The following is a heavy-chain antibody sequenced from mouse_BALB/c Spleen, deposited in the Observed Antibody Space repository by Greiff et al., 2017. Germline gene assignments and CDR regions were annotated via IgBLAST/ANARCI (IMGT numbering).Heavy chain of an antibody. CDR3: ARSVLLRYHPYYFDY. J-gene: IGHJ2*01. CDR2: PSDSET. D-gene: IGHD1-1*01. V-gene: IGHV1-52*01. Sequence: PSDSETRLNQKFKDKATLTVDKSSSTAYMQLSSPTSEDSAVYYCARSVLLRYHPYYFDYWGQGTTLTVSS.